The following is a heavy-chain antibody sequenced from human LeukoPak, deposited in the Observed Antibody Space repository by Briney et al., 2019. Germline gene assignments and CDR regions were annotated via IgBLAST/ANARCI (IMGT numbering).Heavy chain of an antibody. CDR1: GFTFSTYW. CDR2: INSDGSST. CDR3: ATDVPAVTIFGY. D-gene: IGHD2-2*01. J-gene: IGHJ4*02. V-gene: IGHV3-74*01. Sequence: PGGSLRLSCAASGFTFSTYWMHWVRQAPVTGLVWVSLINSDGSSTNYADSVKGRFTISRDNAKNTLYLQMNSLRAEDTAVYYCATDVPAVTIFGYWGQGTLVTVSS.